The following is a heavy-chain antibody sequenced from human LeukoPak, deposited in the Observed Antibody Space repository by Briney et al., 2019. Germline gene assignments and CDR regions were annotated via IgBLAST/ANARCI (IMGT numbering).Heavy chain of an antibody. CDR3: AKDQGIGNTGSLRGAFDI. J-gene: IGHJ3*02. D-gene: IGHD1-26*01. V-gene: IGHV3-23*01. Sequence: GGSLILSCAASGFTFSNYGMGWVRQAPGKGLEWVSVISGYSSVTYYADSVKGRFTISRDNSKNTLYLQMNSLRADDTAVYYCAKDQGIGNTGSLRGAFDIWGQGTMVTVSS. CDR2: ISGYSSVT. CDR1: GFTFSNYG.